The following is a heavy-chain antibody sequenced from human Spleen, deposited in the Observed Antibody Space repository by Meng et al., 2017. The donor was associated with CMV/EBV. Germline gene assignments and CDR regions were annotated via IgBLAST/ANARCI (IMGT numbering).Heavy chain of an antibody. Sequence: TFSDYTISWVRQAPGQGLEWMGRVTPIVGIPRYAQIFQDRVTITADKFTSTSYMELTGLKSEDTAVYYCARWVVPPAISREVYYYDYWGPGSLVTVSS. V-gene: IGHV1-69*02. CDR2: VTPIVGIP. D-gene: IGHD2-2*01. CDR3: ARWVVPPAISREVYYYDY. J-gene: IGHJ4*02. CDR1: TFSDYT.